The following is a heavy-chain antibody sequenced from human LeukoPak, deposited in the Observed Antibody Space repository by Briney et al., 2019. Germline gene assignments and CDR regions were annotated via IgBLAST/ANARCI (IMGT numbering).Heavy chain of an antibody. CDR1: GGSLSGYY. D-gene: IGHD2-15*01. CDR3: GRDGSRYCSGASCYTY. J-gene: IGHJ4*02. V-gene: IGHV4-34*01. Sequence: NSSETLSLTCAVYGGSLSGYYWSWIRQPPGGGLEWIGEINYSGSTNYNPSLKSRVTISVDTSKNQFSLKLSSVTAADTAVYYCGRDGSRYCSGASCYTYWGQGTLVTVSS. CDR2: INYSGST.